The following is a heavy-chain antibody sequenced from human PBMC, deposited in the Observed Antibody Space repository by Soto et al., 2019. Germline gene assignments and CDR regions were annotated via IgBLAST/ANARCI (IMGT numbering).Heavy chain of an antibody. Sequence: SGPTLVNPTETLTLTCTVSGFSLSNARMGVSWIRQPPGKALEWLAHIFSNDEKSYSTSLKSRLTISKDTSKSQVVLTMTNMEPVDTATYYCARMLVDKAMDYTVCMDVWGQGTTVTVSS. D-gene: IGHD5-18*01. J-gene: IGHJ6*02. CDR2: IFSNDEK. CDR3: ARMLVDKAMDYTVCMDV. CDR1: GFSLSNARMG. V-gene: IGHV2-26*01.